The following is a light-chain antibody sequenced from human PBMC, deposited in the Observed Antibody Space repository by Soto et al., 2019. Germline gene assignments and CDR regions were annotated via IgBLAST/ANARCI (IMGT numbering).Light chain of an antibody. Sequence: EIVMTQSPATLSVSPGERATLSCRASQSVDSNLAWYQQRPGQAPRLLIYGASTRATGVPARFSGSGSGTEFTLTISSLQSEDFGIYFCQQYNNWPPDRTFGQGTKVEIK. J-gene: IGKJ1*01. CDR3: QQYNNWPPDRT. CDR1: QSVDSN. V-gene: IGKV3-15*01. CDR2: GAS.